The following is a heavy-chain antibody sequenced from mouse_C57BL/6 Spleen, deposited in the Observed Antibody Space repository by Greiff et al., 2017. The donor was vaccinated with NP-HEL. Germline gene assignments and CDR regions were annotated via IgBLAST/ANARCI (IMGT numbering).Heavy chain of an antibody. CDR3: ARGGPIYDGYYPFAY. Sequence: QVHVKQPGAELVKPGASVKLSCKASGYTFTSYWMQWVKQRHGQGLEWIGEIDPSDSYTNYNQKFKGKATLTVDTSSSTAYMQLSSLTSEDSAVYYCARGGPIYDGYYPFAYWGQGTLVTVSA. J-gene: IGHJ3*01. CDR1: GYTFTSYW. V-gene: IGHV1-50*01. D-gene: IGHD2-3*01. CDR2: IDPSDSYT.